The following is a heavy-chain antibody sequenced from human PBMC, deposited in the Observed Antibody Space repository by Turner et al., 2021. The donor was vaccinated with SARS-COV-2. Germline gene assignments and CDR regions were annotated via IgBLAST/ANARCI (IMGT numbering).Heavy chain of an antibody. V-gene: IGHV3-9*01. CDR1: GFTFDDSA. D-gene: IGHD3-3*01. Sequence: DVQLVESGGGLVQPGRSRRLSCAASGFTFDDSAMHWVRQSLWKGLVWVSGIIRNIGSIGYADSVKGRFTISIDNAQNSLEHDMNSLRAEDTALYYCAKAYNDFWSGYYTYGMDVWGQGTTVTVSS. CDR3: AKAYNDFWSGYYTYGMDV. CDR2: IIRNIGSI. J-gene: IGHJ6*02.